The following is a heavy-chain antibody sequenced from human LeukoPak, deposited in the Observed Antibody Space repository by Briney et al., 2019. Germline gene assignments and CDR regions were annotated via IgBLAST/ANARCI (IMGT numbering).Heavy chain of an antibody. CDR3: ARDGGELWPLDE. J-gene: IGHJ4*02. Sequence: GGSLRLSCVASGFPFKGYWMTWVRQSPGKGLDWVANIKPDGSETNYLDSVKGRFTISRDNARDSLFQEMNNLRVDDTAVYYCARDGGELWPLDEWGQGILVTVSS. D-gene: IGHD3-10*01. V-gene: IGHV3-7*01. CDR2: IKPDGSET. CDR1: GFPFKGYW.